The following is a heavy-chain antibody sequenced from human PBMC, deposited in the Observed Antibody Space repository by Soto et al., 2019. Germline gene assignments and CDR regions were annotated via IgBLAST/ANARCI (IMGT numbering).Heavy chain of an antibody. J-gene: IGHJ3*02. V-gene: IGHV4-59*01. CDR2: MYYSGST. Sequence: QVQLQESGPGLVKPSETLSLTCTVSGGSISGSYWSWIRQPPGKGLEWIGYMYYSGSTNYNPSLKRRVTTSVDTSKNQFTLTVSSVTAADTAMYYCARNGYNGGTNDAFDIWGQGTMVTVSS. CDR1: GGSISGSY. D-gene: IGHD5-18*01. CDR3: ARNGYNGGTNDAFDI.